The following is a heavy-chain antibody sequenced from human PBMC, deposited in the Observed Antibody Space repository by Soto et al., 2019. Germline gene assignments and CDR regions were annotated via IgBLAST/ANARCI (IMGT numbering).Heavy chain of an antibody. CDR1: GGTFSSYA. CDR2: IIPIFGTA. Sequence: QVQLVQSGAEVKKPGSSVKVSCKASGGTFSSYAISWVRQAPGQGLEWMGGIIPIFGTANYAPKFQGRVTTADDDSPSTAHMELSSLISEDTAVYYCERVDLGVVTAISRSWYFDLWGRGTLVTVSS. V-gene: IGHV1-69*12. J-gene: IGHJ2*01. D-gene: IGHD2-21*02. CDR3: ERVDLGVVTAISRSWYFDL.